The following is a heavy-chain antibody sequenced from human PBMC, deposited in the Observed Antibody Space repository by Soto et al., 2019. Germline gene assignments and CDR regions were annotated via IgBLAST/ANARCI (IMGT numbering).Heavy chain of an antibody. Sequence: SETLSLTCTVSGGSISSSSYYWGWIRQPPGKGLEWIGSIYYSGSTYYNPSLKSRVTISVDTSKNQFSLKLSSVAAADTAVYYCARQEHLDAFDIWGQGTMVTVSS. CDR3: ARQEHLDAFDI. J-gene: IGHJ3*02. CDR1: GGSISSSSYY. CDR2: IYYSGST. D-gene: IGHD1-1*01. V-gene: IGHV4-39*01.